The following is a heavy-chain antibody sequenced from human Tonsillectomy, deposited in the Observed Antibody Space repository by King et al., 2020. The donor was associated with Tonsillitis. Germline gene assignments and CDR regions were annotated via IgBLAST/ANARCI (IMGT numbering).Heavy chain of an antibody. D-gene: IGHD6-13*01. CDR3: AKVARSWYDDDAFDI. CDR1: GFTFSNYG. CDR2: ISYDGSFE. Sequence: VQLVESGGGVVQPGRSLRLSCEASGFTFSNYGIHWVRQAPGKGLEWVAVISYDGSFEYYADSVKGRFTISRDNSKNTVYLQMNSLRTEDTDVYYCAKVARSWYDDDAFDIWGQGTMVTVSS. J-gene: IGHJ3*02. V-gene: IGHV3-30*18.